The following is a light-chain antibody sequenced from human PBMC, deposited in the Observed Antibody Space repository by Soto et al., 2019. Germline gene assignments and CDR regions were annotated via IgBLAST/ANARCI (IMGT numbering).Light chain of an antibody. V-gene: IGLV2-14*01. J-gene: IGLJ1*01. Sequence: QSALTQPASVSGSPGQSITISCTGTTSDVGTYNYVSWYQQYPDKAPKLMIYDVSNRPPGVSNRFSGSKSGNTASLTISGLQAEDEADYYCNSYTSSQTGVFGTGTKVTVL. CDR2: DVS. CDR3: NSYTSSQTGV. CDR1: TSDVGTYNY.